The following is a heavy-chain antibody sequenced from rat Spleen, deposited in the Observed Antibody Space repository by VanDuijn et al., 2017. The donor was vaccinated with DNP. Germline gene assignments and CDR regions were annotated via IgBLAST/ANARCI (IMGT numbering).Heavy chain of an antibody. V-gene: IGHV3-1*01. CDR3: ARWSDYFDY. CDR2: ISYSGGT. CDR1: AYSITTNY. Sequence: VQLTESGPGLVQPSQTLSLTCSVTAYSITTNYWGWIRKFPGNKMEWVGHISYSGGTSYNPSLKSRISITRDTSKNQFFLHWNSVTTEDTATYYCARWSDYFDYWGQGVMVTVSS. J-gene: IGHJ2*01.